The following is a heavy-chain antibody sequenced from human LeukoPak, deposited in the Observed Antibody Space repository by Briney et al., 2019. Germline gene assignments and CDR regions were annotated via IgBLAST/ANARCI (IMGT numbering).Heavy chain of an antibody. D-gene: IGHD3-22*01. J-gene: IGHJ4*02. CDR1: GFTFSSYA. V-gene: IGHV3-23*01. CDR3: ARDAGHFYDSSGLDS. CDR2: ISGSGGST. Sequence: GGSLRLSCAASGFTFSSYAMSWVRQAPGKGLEWVSAISGSGGSTYYADSVKGRFTISRDNSKNTLYLQMNSLRAEDSAVYYCARDAGHFYDSSGLDSWGQGTLVTVSS.